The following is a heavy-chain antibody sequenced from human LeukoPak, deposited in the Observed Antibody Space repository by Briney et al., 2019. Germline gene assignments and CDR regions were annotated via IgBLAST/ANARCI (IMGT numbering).Heavy chain of an antibody. CDR1: GFSFSSYS. D-gene: IGHD2-2*01. Sequence: GGSLRLSCAASGFSFSSYSMNWVRQAPGKGTEWVSSISSSSSYIYYADSVKGRFTISRDNAKNSLYLQMNSLRAEDTAVYYCARAPKYCSSTSCYLFGKWGQGTLVTVSS. CDR2: ISSSSSYI. CDR3: ARAPKYCSSTSCYLFGK. V-gene: IGHV3-21*01. J-gene: IGHJ4*02.